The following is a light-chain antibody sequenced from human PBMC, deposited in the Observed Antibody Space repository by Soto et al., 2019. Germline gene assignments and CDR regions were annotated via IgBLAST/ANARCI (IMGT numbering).Light chain of an antibody. CDR2: AAS. Sequence: DIQMTQSPSSLSASVGDRVTITCRASQGISNYLAWYQQKPGKVPKLLIYAASTLQSGVPSRFSGSGSGTDFTLTISSLPPEDVSTYYCQKYDSPPLTFGGGTKVEI. CDR3: QKYDSPPLT. J-gene: IGKJ4*01. CDR1: QGISNY. V-gene: IGKV1-27*01.